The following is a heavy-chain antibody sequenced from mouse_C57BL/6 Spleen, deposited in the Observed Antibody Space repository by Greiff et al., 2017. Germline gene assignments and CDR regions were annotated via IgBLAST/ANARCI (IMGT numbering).Heavy chain of an antibody. CDR1: GFTFSNYW. CDR2: IRLESDNDAT. D-gene: IGHD2-1*01. J-gene: IGHJ1*03. CDR3: TKGNYPFWYFDV. Sequence: EVKVEESGGGLVQPGGSMKLSCVASGFTFSNYWMNWVRQSPEKGLEWVAQIRLESDNDATHYAESVQGRFTISRDDSKSSVYLQLNNLRAEDTGIYYCTKGNYPFWYFDVWGTGTTVTVSS. V-gene: IGHV6-3*01.